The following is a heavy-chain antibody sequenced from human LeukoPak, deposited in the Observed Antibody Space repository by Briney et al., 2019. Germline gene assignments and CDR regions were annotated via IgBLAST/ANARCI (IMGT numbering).Heavy chain of an antibody. D-gene: IGHD6-13*01. J-gene: IGHJ4*02. Sequence: GESLKISCKGFGYNFTNYWIGWVRQMPGKGLEWMGIIYPDDPNTRYSPSFQGQVTISADKSISTGYLQWSSLKASDTAIYYCARLAVSSIWSVYFDYWGQGTLVTVSS. CDR2: IYPDDPNT. CDR3: ARLAVSSIWSVYFDY. V-gene: IGHV5-51*01. CDR1: GYNFTNYW.